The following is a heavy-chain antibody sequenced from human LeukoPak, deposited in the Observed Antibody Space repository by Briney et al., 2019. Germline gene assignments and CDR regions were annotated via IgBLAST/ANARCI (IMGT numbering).Heavy chain of an antibody. CDR1: GGSVSGHY. CDR3: ARDKTVVTYYYGMDV. Sequence: SETLSLTCSVSGGSVSGHYWNWIRQPPGKGLEWIGYIYYTGTTNYNPSLKSRVAISVDTSKNQFSLKLSSVTAADAAVYYCARDKTVVTYYYGMDVWGQGTTVTVSS. D-gene: IGHD4-23*01. CDR2: IYYTGTT. J-gene: IGHJ6*02. V-gene: IGHV4-59*02.